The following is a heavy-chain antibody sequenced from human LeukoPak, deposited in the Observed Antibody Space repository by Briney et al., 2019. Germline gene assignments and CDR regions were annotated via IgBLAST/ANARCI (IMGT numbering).Heavy chain of an antibody. CDR3: AKDLLTGHYYDSSGYYPSFHF. CDR2: IRYDGTNK. V-gene: IGHV3-30*02. CDR1: RFTFSSYG. D-gene: IGHD3-22*01. J-gene: IGHJ4*02. Sequence: PGGSLRLSCAASRFTFSSYGMHWVRQAPGKGLEWVAFIRYDGTNKYYADSVKGRFTMSRDNSKNTLYLQVNSLRAEDTAVYYCAKDLLTGHYYDSSGYYPSFHFWGQGTLVTVSS.